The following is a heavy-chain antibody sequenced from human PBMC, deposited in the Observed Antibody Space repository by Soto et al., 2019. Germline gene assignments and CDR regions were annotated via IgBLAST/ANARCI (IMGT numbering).Heavy chain of an antibody. CDR2: IYNGGST. D-gene: IGHD5-12*01. CDR3: ARDSWNNGYDSHHFDY. J-gene: IGHJ4*02. Sequence: GGSLRLSCAASGFTVSSNYMSWVRQAPGKGLEWVSVIYNGGSTYYADSVKGRFTISRDNSKNTLYLQMNSLRAEDTAVYYCARDSWNNGYDSHHFDYWGQGTLVTVSS. CDR1: GFTVSSNY. V-gene: IGHV3-66*01.